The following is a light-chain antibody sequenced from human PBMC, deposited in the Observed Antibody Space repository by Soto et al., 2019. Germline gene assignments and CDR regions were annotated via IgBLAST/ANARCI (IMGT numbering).Light chain of an antibody. CDR2: EGS. V-gene: IGLV2-14*02. CDR1: SSDVGSYNL. Sequence: QSALTQPASVSGSPGQSITISCTGTSSDVGSYNLVSWYQQHPGKAPKLMIYEGSKRPSGVSNRFSGSKSGNTASLAISGIQSEDEAEYYCSAWDDSLNGVVFGGGTKLTVL. J-gene: IGLJ2*01. CDR3: SAWDDSLNGVV.